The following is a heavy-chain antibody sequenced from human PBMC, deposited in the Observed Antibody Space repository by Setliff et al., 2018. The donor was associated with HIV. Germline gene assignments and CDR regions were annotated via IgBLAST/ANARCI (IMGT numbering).Heavy chain of an antibody. V-gene: IGHV1-69*13. CDR3: ARGGSGYYDFWSGSSAFEY. Sequence: SVKVSCKASGGRFRTYAISWVRQAPGQGLEWMGGIIPMFGTAHYAQKFQGRVTITADESTTTAYMELSSLRSEDTAVFYCARGGSGYYDFWSGSSAFEYWGQGTLVTVSS. CDR1: GGRFRTYA. J-gene: IGHJ4*02. CDR2: IIPMFGTA. D-gene: IGHD3-3*01.